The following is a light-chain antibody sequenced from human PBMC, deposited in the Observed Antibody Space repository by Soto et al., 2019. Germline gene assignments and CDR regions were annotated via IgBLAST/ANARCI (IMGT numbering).Light chain of an antibody. CDR2: EVS. CDR3: SSYTTSSILV. V-gene: IGLV2-14*01. J-gene: IGLJ1*01. CDR1: TSDVGAYNY. Sequence: QSALTQPASVSGSPGQSIAISCTGTTSDVGAYNYVSWYQQHPGKAPKLIIDEVSNRPSGISNRFSGSKSGNTASLTISGLQAEDEADYSCSSYTTSSILVFGSGTKLTVL.